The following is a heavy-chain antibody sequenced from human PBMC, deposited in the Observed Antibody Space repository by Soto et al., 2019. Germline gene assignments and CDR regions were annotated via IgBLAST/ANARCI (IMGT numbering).Heavy chain of an antibody. CDR3: ARARTVTTSVRYFDL. D-gene: IGHD4-17*01. CDR1: GGTFSSYA. J-gene: IGHJ2*01. CDR2: IIPIFGTA. V-gene: IGHV1-69*13. Sequence: SVKVSCKASGGTFSSYAINWVRQAPGQGLEWMGGIIPIFGTANYAQKFQGRVTITADESTSTAYMELSSLRSEDTAVYYCARARTVTTSVRYFDLWGRGTLVTVSS.